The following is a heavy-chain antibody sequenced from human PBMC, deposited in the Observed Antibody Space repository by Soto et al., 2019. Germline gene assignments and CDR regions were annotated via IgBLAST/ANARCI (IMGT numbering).Heavy chain of an antibody. V-gene: IGHV3-23*01. CDR1: GFTFSNYA. CDR3: AKDEYCSSTTCYKSRFDP. CDR2: ISGSGGST. Sequence: PGGSLRLSCAASGFTFSNYAMRWVRQGPGKGLEWVSAISGSGGSTYYADSVKGRFTISRDNSKNTLYLQMNSLTAEDTAIYYCAKDEYCSSTTCYKSRFDPWGQGILGTVSS. J-gene: IGHJ5*02. D-gene: IGHD2-2*02.